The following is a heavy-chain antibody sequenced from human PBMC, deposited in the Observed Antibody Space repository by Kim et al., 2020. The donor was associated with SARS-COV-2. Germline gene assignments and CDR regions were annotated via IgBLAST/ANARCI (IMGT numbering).Heavy chain of an antibody. D-gene: IGHD3-10*01. V-gene: IGHV1-69*13. CDR2: IIPIFGTA. J-gene: IGHJ3*02. CDR3: ARARYDYGSGDDAFDI. Sequence: SVKVSCKASGGTFSSYAISWVRQAPGQGLEWMGGIIPIFGTANYAQKFQGRVTITADESTSTAYMELSSLRSEDTAVYYCARARYDYGSGDDAFDIWGQGTMVTVSS. CDR1: GGTFSSYA.